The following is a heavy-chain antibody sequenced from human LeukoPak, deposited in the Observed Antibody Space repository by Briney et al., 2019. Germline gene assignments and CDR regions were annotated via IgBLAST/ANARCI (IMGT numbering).Heavy chain of an antibody. V-gene: IGHV1-46*01. J-gene: IGHJ3*02. CDR2: INPSGGST. D-gene: IGHD3-10*01. CDR3: ARVAMVRGAIGAFDI. CDR1: GYTFTSYY. Sequence: ASVKVSCKASGYTFTSYYMHWVRQAPGQGLEWMGIINPSGGSTSYAQKFQGRVTMTRDTSTSTVYMELSSLRSEDTAVYYCARVAMVRGAIGAFDIWGQGTMVTVSS.